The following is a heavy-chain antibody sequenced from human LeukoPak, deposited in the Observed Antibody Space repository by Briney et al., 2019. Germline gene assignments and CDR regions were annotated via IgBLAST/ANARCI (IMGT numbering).Heavy chain of an antibody. V-gene: IGHV3-30*04. J-gene: IGHJ4*02. D-gene: IGHD1-26*01. CDR3: ARSLGGSEFYFDY. CDR1: GFTFSSYA. CDR2: MSYDGSRK. Sequence: PGRSLRLSCAASGFTFSSYAMHWVRQAPGKGLEGVAVMSYDGSRKYYADSVRGRFSISRDNSKNTLYLQMNSLRVEDTALYYCARSLGGSEFYFDYWGQGTLVTVSS.